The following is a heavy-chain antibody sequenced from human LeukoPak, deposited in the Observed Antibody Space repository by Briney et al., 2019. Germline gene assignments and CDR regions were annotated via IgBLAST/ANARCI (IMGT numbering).Heavy chain of an antibody. CDR2: ISHDGRTK. D-gene: IGHD2-2*01. J-gene: IGHJ4*02. Sequence: PGGSLRLSCVVSGFNFDNFAMHWVRQPLGKGLEWVAVISHDGRTKYYADSVKGRFTISRDNSKNTLYLQMNSLRAEDTAVYYCARGVVVVPAATYYFDYWGQGTLVTVSS. V-gene: IGHV3-30*14. CDR1: GFNFDNFA. CDR3: ARGVVVVPAATYYFDY.